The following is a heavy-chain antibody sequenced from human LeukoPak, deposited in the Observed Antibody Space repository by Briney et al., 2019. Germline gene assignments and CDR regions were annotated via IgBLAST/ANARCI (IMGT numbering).Heavy chain of an antibody. Sequence: PGGSLRLSCAASRFTFSNYWMSWVRQAPGKGLEWVANIKQDGSEKNYVDSVKGRFTISRDNAENSLYLQMNSLRVEDTAVYYCARDHQREGATGASEIWGQGTMVTVSS. CDR1: RFTFSNYW. J-gene: IGHJ3*02. CDR2: IKQDGSEK. CDR3: ARDHQREGATGASEI. V-gene: IGHV3-7*05. D-gene: IGHD1-26*01.